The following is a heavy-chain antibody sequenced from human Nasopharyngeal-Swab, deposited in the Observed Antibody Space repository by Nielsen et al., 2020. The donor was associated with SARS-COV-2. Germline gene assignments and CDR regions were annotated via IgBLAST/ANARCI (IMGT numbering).Heavy chain of an antibody. CDR3: AREGFLEWFNYYGMDV. V-gene: IGHV3-11*01. CDR2: ISSSGSTI. J-gene: IGHJ6*02. CDR1: GFTFSDYY. Sequence: GESLKISCAASGFTFSDYYMSWIRQAPGKGLERVSYISSSGSTIYYADSVKGRFTISRDNAKNSLYLQMNSLRAEDTAVYYCAREGFLEWFNYYGMDVWGQGTTVTVSS. D-gene: IGHD3-3*01.